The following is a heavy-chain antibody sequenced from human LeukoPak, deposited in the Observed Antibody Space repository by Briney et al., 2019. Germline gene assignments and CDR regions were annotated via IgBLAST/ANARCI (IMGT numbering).Heavy chain of an antibody. CDR2: MYTSGST. CDR1: GGSISTGSYY. D-gene: IGHD1-26*01. J-gene: IGHJ3*02. CDR3: ARRSGSYDAFDI. V-gene: IGHV4-61*02. Sequence: SETLSLTCTVSGGSISTGSYYWSWIRQPAGKGLEWIGRMYTSGSTNYNPSLKSRVTISLDTSKNQFSLKLSSVTAADTAVYYCARRSGSYDAFDIWGQGTVVTVSS.